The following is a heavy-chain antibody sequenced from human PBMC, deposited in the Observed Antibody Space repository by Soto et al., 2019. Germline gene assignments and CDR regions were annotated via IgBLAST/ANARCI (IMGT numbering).Heavy chain of an antibody. D-gene: IGHD7-27*01. CDR2: IYYSGST. CDR1: GGSISSYY. CDR3: TRGPSGDKVDY. V-gene: IGHV4-59*08. Sequence: SETLSLTCPVSGGSISSYYLSWIRQPPGKGLEWIGYIYYSGSTNYNPSLKGRVTISVDTSKNQFSLKLSSVTAADTAVHYCTRGPSGDKVDYWGQGTLVTVSS. J-gene: IGHJ4*02.